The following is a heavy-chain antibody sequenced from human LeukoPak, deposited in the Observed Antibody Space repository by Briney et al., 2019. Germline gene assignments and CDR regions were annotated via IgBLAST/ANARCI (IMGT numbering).Heavy chain of an antibody. J-gene: IGHJ4*02. CDR3: ASRSSGWYFEN. V-gene: IGHV4-34*01. CDR1: GGSFSGYY. Sequence: PSETLSLTCAVYGGSFSGYYLSWIRQPPGKGLEWIGEIYHSGSTHYNPSLKSRITISVDKSKNQFSLKLSSVTAADTAVYYCASRSSGWYFENWGQGTLVTVSS. CDR2: IYHSGST. D-gene: IGHD6-19*01.